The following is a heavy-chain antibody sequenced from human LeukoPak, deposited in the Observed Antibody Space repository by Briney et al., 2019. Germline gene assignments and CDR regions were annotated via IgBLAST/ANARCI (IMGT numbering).Heavy chain of an antibody. J-gene: IGHJ4*02. CDR1: GYTFTSYY. CDR3: ATSYYNSGYFPFDY. CDR2: IIPIFGTA. Sequence: GASVKVSCKASGYTFTSYYMHWVRQAPGQGLEWMGGIIPIFGTANYAQKFQGRVTITADESTSTAYMELSSLRSEDTAVYYCATSYYNSGYFPFDYWGQGTLVTVSS. D-gene: IGHD3-22*01. V-gene: IGHV1-69*13.